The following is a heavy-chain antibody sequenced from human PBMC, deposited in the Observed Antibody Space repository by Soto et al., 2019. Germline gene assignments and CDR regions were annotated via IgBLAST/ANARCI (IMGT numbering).Heavy chain of an antibody. CDR1: GFTFSSYG. J-gene: IGHJ4*01. CDR3: AKEGDYVISPDPLDN. V-gene: IGHV3-33*06. Sequence: PGGSLRLSCAASGFTFSSYGMHWVRQAPGKGLEWVAVIWYDGSNKYYADSVKGRFTISRDNSKNTLYLQMNSLRAEDTAVYYCAKEGDYVISPDPLDNWGQGTLVTVSS. D-gene: IGHD3-16*01. CDR2: IWYDGSNK.